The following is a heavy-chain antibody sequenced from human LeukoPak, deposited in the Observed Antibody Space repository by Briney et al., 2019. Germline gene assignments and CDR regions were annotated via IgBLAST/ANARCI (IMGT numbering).Heavy chain of an antibody. CDR2: VSYDANA. CDR3: VRHRTYWLGES. CDR1: GTSLSSSDTY. V-gene: IGHV4-39*01. D-gene: IGHD2-21*01. J-gene: IGHJ5*02. Sequence: PSETLSLTCAVAGTSLSSSDTYWGWLRQAPGKGLENIGFVSYDANAYYNPSFSSRVTISADTSKSQVSLKLSSVTAADAAVYYCVRHRTYWLGESWGLGTLVTVSS.